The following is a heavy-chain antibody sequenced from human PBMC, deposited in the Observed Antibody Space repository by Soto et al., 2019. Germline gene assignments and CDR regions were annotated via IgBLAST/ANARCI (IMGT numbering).Heavy chain of an antibody. CDR3: ARVPYNYYDSRNDGFDV. D-gene: IGHD3-22*01. CDR1: GXSVNRGWYY. CDR2: IYFSGST. V-gene: IGHV4-31*03. J-gene: IGHJ3*01. Sequence: TLSLPGTVSGXSVNRGWYYWRWSRQHPGEGLESIGYIYFSGSTYYNPSIKSRVRTSVDTSKNHLFLNLSSVTVADPAVHYSARVPYNYYDSRNDGFDVWGQGTMGTVS.